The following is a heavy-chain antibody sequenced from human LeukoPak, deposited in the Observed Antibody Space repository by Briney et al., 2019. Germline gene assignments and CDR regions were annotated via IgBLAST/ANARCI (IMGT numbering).Heavy chain of an antibody. V-gene: IGHV3-11*06. Sequence: GGSLRLSCAASGFTFSDYYMSWIRQAPGKGLEWVSYISSSSSYTNYADSVKGRFTISRDNAKNSLYLQMNSLRAEDTAVYYCARGQHIAMRHNWFDPWGQGTLVTVSS. D-gene: IGHD2-21*01. CDR2: ISSSSSYT. J-gene: IGHJ5*02. CDR1: GFTFSDYY. CDR3: ARGQHIAMRHNWFDP.